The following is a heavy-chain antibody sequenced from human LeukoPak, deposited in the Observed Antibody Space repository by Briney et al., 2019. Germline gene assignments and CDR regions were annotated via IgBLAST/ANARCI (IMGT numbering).Heavy chain of an antibody. D-gene: IGHD2/OR15-2a*01. CDR3: ARQGTFRYFHY. V-gene: IGHV3-21*01. CDR2: IISSSSYI. Sequence: PGGSLRLSCAASGFTFSSYSMDWVRQAPGKGLELVSSIISSSSYIYYADSGKGRFTISRDNAKPSLYLQMNSLSAEATAVYYCARQGTFRYFHYWGQGTLVTVSS. J-gene: IGHJ4*02. CDR1: GFTFSSYS.